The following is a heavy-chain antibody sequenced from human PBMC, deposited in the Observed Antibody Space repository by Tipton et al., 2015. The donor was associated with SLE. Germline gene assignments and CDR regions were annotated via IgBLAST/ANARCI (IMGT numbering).Heavy chain of an antibody. D-gene: IGHD1-26*01. CDR3: ARDRSMVGAAGEAFDI. V-gene: IGHV4-59*11. J-gene: IGHJ3*02. Sequence: TLSLTCRVSGGSISSHFWSWIRQPPGKGLEWIGYLHYSGSTNYNPSLTSRATISIDTPKNQFSLKLNSVTAADTAVYYCARDRSMVGAAGEAFDIWGQGTLVTVSS. CDR2: LHYSGST. CDR1: GGSISSHF.